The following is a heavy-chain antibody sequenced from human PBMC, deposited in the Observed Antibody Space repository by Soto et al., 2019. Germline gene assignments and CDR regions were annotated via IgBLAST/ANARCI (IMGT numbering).Heavy chain of an antibody. CDR2: MNPNSGNT. V-gene: IGHV1-8*01. D-gene: IGHD3-3*01. J-gene: IGHJ6*02. CDR3: ARGLSYDFWSGYYIRYYYYGKDV. Sequence: GASVKVSCKASGYTFTSYDINWVRQATGQGLEWMGWMNPNSGNTGYAQKFQGRVTMTRNTSISTAYMELSSLRSEDTAVYYCARGLSYDFWSGYYIRYYYYGKDVWGQGTTVTVSS. CDR1: GYTFTSYD.